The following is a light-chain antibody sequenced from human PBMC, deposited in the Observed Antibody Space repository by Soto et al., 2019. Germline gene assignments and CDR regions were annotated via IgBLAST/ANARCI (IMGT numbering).Light chain of an antibody. Sequence: EIVLTQSPGTLSLSPGERATLSCRASQSVTKSLAWYQQKPGQAPRLLIYGASSRATGIPDRCSGSGSGTDFTLTISRLEPEDLAVYYCQQYGGSPRTFGQGTKVE. CDR3: QQYGGSPRT. CDR1: QSVTKS. J-gene: IGKJ1*01. V-gene: IGKV3-20*01. CDR2: GAS.